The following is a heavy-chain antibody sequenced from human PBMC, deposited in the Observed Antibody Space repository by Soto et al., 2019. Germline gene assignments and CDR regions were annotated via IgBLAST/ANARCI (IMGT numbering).Heavy chain of an antibody. V-gene: IGHV3-33*01. D-gene: IGHD3-10*01. Sequence: QVQLVESGGGVVQPGRSLRLSCAASGFTFSSYGMHWVRQAPGKGLEWVAVIWYDGSNKYYADSVKGRFTISRDNSKNTLYLQMNSLRAEDTAVYYCARGRYYGSGSCDYWGQGPLVTVSS. J-gene: IGHJ4*02. CDR2: IWYDGSNK. CDR1: GFTFSSYG. CDR3: ARGRYYGSGSCDY.